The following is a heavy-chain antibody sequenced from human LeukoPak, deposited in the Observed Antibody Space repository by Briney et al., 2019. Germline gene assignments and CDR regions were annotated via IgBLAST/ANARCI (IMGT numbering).Heavy chain of an antibody. J-gene: IGHJ4*02. D-gene: IGHD3-9*01. V-gene: IGHV1-24*01. Sequence: ASVKVSCKVSGYKFTDLSIHWVRQAPGKGLEWMGGFDPEHNKIIYAQNFRGRVTMSEDTSTDTAYMKLSSLRLDDTAVYYCASSVGYDILTAYLLDYWGQGTLVTVSS. CDR3: ASSVGYDILTAYLLDY. CDR2: FDPEHNKI. CDR1: GYKFTDLS.